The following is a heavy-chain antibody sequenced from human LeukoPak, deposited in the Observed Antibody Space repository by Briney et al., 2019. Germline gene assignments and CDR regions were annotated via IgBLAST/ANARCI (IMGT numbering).Heavy chain of an antibody. CDR2: ISWNSGSI. CDR3: AKDGAYDGWYSFDY. D-gene: IGHD6-19*01. CDR1: GFTFYDYA. J-gene: IGHJ4*02. V-gene: IGHV3-9*01. Sequence: GGALRLSCAASGFTFYDYAMHWVRQAPGKGLEWVSGISWNSGSIGYADSVKGRFTISTDNAKNSLYLQMNSLRAEDTALYSCAKDGAYDGWYSFDYWGQGTLVTVSS.